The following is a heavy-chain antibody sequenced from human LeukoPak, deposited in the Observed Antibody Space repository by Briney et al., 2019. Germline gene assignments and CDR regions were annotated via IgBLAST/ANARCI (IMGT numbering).Heavy chain of an antibody. CDR3: ARDLSAALDY. CDR2: IYGGGAT. CDR1: GFTVSSNY. Sequence: GGSLRLSCAASGFTVSSNYMSWVRQPPGEGLEWVSVIYGGGATYYADSVRGRFTISRDDSRNTLYLQMNSLRAEDTAVYYCARDLSAALDYWGQGTLVTVSS. J-gene: IGHJ4*02. V-gene: IGHV3-66*01.